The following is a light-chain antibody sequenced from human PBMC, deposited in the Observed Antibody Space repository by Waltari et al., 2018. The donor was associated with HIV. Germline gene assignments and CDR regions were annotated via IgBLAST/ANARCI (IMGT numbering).Light chain of an antibody. J-gene: IGLJ2*01. Sequence: QSVLTQPPSASGTPGQRVTISCSGSSSNIGSNTVNWYQQLPGTAPNLPIYSNNPPPSGVADRFSGAKSGTSASLAISGLQSEDEADYYCAAWDDSLNGVVFGGGTKLTVL. CDR2: SNN. V-gene: IGLV1-44*01. CDR1: SSNIGSNT. CDR3: AAWDDSLNGVV.